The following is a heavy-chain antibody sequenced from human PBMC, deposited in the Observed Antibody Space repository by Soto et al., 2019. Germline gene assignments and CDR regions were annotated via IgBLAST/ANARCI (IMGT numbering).Heavy chain of an antibody. CDR2: ISSTETYL. CDR1: GFNFKSYR. V-gene: IGHV3-21*01. Sequence: PGGSLRLSCATSGFNFKSYRMNWVRQAPGKGLGWISSISSTETYLHYADSVKGRFTISRDNTKTSLYLQVKSLRDDDTAIYYCAREGSYNASGSYIQDFCYWGQGTLATVSS. CDR3: AREGSYNASGSYIQDFCY. D-gene: IGHD3-22*01. J-gene: IGHJ4*02.